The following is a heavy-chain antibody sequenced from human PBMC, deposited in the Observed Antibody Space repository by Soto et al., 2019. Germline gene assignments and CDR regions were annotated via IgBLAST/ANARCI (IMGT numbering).Heavy chain of an antibody. D-gene: IGHD2-21*02. Sequence: QVQLVESGGGVVQPGRSLRLSCAASGFTFSSYAMHWVGQAPGKGLEWVAVISYNGNNKYYADSVKGQFTISRDNSKNTLYLQMNSLRAEDTAVYYCARDWTGFFDLWGRGTLVTVSS. CDR3: ARDWTGFFDL. J-gene: IGHJ2*01. CDR2: ISYNGNNK. CDR1: GFTFSSYA. V-gene: IGHV3-30-3*01.